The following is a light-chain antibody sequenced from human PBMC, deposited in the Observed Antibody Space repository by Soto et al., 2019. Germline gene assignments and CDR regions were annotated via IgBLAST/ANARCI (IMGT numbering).Light chain of an antibody. V-gene: IGLV2-11*01. J-gene: IGLJ3*02. Sequence: QSVLTQPRSVSGSPGQSVTISCTGTSSDVGAYIYVSWYQQYPAKAPKVMIYDVGRRPSGVPDRFSGSKSGNTASLTISGLQAEDEAVYFCCSYAGNKTFVFGGGTKVTVL. CDR1: SSDVGAYIY. CDR3: CSYAGNKTFV. CDR2: DVG.